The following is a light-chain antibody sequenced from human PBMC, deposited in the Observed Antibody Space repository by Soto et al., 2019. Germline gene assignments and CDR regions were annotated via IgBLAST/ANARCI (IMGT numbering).Light chain of an antibody. CDR2: EVS. V-gene: IGLV2-14*01. CDR1: SSDVGGYNY. Sequence: QSALTQPASVSGSPGQSTTISCTGTSSDVGGYNYVSWYQQHPGKAPKLMIYEVSNRPLGVSNRFSGSKSGNTASLTISGLQAEDEADYYCTSYTSSSTLDVFGTGTKLTVL. J-gene: IGLJ1*01. CDR3: TSYTSSSTLDV.